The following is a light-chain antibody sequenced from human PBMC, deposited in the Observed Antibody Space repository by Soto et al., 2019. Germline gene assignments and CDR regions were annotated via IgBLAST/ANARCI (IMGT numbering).Light chain of an antibody. J-gene: IGLJ1*01. CDR2: EVS. Sequence: QSALTQPPSASGSPGQSVTISCTGTSSDVGGYNFVSWYQQHPGKAPKLMIYEVSKRPSGVPDRFSGSKSGNTASLTVSGLQAEDEADYYCGTWDSSLSAGVFGTGTKVTVL. CDR3: GTWDSSLSAGV. V-gene: IGLV2-8*01. CDR1: SSDVGGYNF.